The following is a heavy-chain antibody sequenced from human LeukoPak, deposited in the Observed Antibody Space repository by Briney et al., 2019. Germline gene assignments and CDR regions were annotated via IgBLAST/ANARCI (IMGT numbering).Heavy chain of an antibody. V-gene: IGHV4-30-2*01. CDR3: ARDRVGSSSLDY. CDR2: IYHSGST. CDR1: GGSISSGGYY. J-gene: IGHJ4*02. Sequence: PSQTLSLTCTVSGGSISSGGYYWGWIRQPPGKGLEWIGYIYHSGSTYYNPSLKSRVTISVDRSKNQFSLKLSSVTAADTAVYYCARDRVGSSSLDYWGQGTLVTVSS. D-gene: IGHD6-6*01.